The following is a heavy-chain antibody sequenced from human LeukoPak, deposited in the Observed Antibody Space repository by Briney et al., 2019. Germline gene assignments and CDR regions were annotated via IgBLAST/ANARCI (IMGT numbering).Heavy chain of an antibody. CDR1: GDTFSNHG. J-gene: IGHJ4*02. CDR3: ARDLPSPVPGKNYFDS. D-gene: IGHD6-19*01. Sequence: SVKVSCKASGDTFSNHGVTWVRQAPGQGLEWMGRVIPTFYIRNYAQKFQGRLTITADKSTTTGYMELSSLRSDDTAVYYCARDLPSPVPGKNYFDSWGQGTLVVVSS. V-gene: IGHV1-69*10. CDR2: VIPTFYIR.